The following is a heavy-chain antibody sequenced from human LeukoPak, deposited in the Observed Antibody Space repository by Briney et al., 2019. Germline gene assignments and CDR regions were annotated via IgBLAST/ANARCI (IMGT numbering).Heavy chain of an antibody. V-gene: IGHV3-30*02. Sequence: GGSLRLSCAASGFTLSDYGIHWVRQAPGKGLEWVAFIRYDGSNKYYADSVKGRFTISRDNSKNTLYLQMNSLRAEDTAVYYCAKRYCSSTSCYATDYWGQGTLVTVSS. J-gene: IGHJ4*02. CDR3: AKRYCSSTSCYATDY. CDR2: IRYDGSNK. CDR1: GFTLSDYG. D-gene: IGHD2-2*01.